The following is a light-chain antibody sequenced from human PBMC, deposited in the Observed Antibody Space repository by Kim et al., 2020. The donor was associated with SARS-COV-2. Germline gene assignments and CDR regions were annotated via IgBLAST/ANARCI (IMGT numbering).Light chain of an antibody. V-gene: IGKV3-11*01. Sequence: PGDSATPSGRASQSISVYVGWYKHKPGQAPRLLIYDASNRATGIPDRFSGSGSGTDFTLTISSLEPEDFAIYYCQQRNNWPPAVTFGGGTKVDIK. J-gene: IGKJ4*01. CDR2: DAS. CDR1: QSISVY. CDR3: QQRNNWPPAVT.